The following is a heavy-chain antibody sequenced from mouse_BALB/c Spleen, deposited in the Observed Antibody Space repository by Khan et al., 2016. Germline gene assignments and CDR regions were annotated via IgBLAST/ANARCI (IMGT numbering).Heavy chain of an antibody. CDR1: GFNIKDTY. J-gene: IGHJ2*01. Sequence: VQLQQSGAELVKPGASVKLSCTASGFNIKDTYMHWVKQRPEQGLEWIGRIDPANGNTKYDPKFPGKATITADTSSNTAYLQRSSLTSENTAVDYCASTVVAGFDYWGQGTTLTVSS. D-gene: IGHD1-1*01. CDR2: IDPANGNT. CDR3: ASTVVAGFDY. V-gene: IGHV14-3*02.